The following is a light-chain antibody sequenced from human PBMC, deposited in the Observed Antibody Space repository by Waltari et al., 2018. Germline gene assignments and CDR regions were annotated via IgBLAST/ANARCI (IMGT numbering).Light chain of an antibody. V-gene: IGLV2-11*01. CDR2: DVT. J-gene: IGLJ3*02. CDR1: TTDLGSYHY. CDR3: CSYAGSYTWV. Sequence: SALTQPRSVSGSPGQSVTISRTGTTTDLGSYHYVSWYQQHPGKAPKLIILDVTKRPSGVPDRLSGSKSGNTASLTISGLRAEDEAEYYCCSYAGSYTWVFGGGTKLTVV.